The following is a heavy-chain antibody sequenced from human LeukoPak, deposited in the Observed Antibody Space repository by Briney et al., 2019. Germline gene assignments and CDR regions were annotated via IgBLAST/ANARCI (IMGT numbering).Heavy chain of an antibody. D-gene: IGHD6-25*01. V-gene: IGHV3-7*01. Sequence: GGSLRLSCAASGFTFSRHWMSWVRQAPGKGLEWVANIKRDGSEKNYVDSVKGRFTISRDNAKSSLYLQMNSLRVEDTAVYYCARDPSAGSESWGQGTLVTVSS. J-gene: IGHJ4*02. CDR3: ARDPSAGSES. CDR2: IKRDGSEK. CDR1: GFTFSRHW.